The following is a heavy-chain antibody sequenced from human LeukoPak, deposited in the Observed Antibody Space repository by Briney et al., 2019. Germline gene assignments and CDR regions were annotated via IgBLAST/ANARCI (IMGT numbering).Heavy chain of an antibody. CDR3: ARERYSGYDYDY. Sequence: MGGIIPILGIANYAQKFQGRVTITADKSTSTAYMELSSLRSEDTAVYYCARERYSGYDYDYWGQGTLVTVSS. V-gene: IGHV1-69*10. J-gene: IGHJ4*02. D-gene: IGHD5-12*01. CDR2: IIPILGIA.